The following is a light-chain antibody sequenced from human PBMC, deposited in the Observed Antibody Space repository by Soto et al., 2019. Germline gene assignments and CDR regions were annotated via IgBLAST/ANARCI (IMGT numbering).Light chain of an antibody. CDR3: QRYDSLRT. J-gene: IGKJ1*01. CDR1: QSVNTS. V-gene: IGKV3D-15*01. Sequence: EIVMTQSPATLSVSPGERATLSCRASQSVNTSLAWYQQKPGQAPRLLIYGASNRATGIPDRFSGSGSGTDFTLTITRLEAEDFAMYYCQRYDSLRTFGQGTK. CDR2: GAS.